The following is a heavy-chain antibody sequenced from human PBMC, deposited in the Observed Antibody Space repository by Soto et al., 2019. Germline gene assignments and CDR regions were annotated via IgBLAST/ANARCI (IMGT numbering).Heavy chain of an antibody. CDR1: GYTFTDYY. Sequence: QVQLVQSGAEVKKPGASVKVSCKASGYTFTDYYMHWVRQAPGQGLEWMGWINPNSGGTDYAQRFQGRVTMTRDTSISTAYMALRRLRSDDTAVYFCARGAYYDSSGYYYIWGQGTLVTVSS. D-gene: IGHD3-22*01. J-gene: IGHJ4*02. CDR2: INPNSGGT. CDR3: ARGAYYDSSGYYYI. V-gene: IGHV1-2*02.